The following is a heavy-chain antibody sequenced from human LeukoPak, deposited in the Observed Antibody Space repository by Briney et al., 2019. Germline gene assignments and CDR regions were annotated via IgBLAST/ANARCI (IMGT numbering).Heavy chain of an antibody. CDR1: GFTFDDYG. V-gene: IGHV3-20*04. CDR2: INWNGGST. D-gene: IGHD6-13*01. Sequence: GGSLRLSCAASGFTFDDYGMSWVRQAPGKGLEWVSGINWNGGSTGYADSVKGRFTIPRDNAKNSLYLQMNSLRAEDTALYYCARAKGRYSSSWYYFDYWGQGTLVTVSS. J-gene: IGHJ4*02. CDR3: ARAKGRYSSSWYYFDY.